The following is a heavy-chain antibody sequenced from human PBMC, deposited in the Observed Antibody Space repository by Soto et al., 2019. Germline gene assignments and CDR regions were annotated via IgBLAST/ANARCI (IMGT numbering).Heavy chain of an antibody. J-gene: IGHJ4*02. CDR1: GFTFSSYA. V-gene: IGHV3-23*01. Sequence: EVQLLESGGGLVQPGGSLRLSCAASGFTFSSYAMSWVRQAPGKGLEWVSAVSGSGGSTYYADSVRGRFTISRDNSKKSLYLQINSLRAEATAVYYCASSGPGYYFDYWGQGTLVTVSS. CDR3: ASSGPGYYFDY. D-gene: IGHD6-25*01. CDR2: VSGSGGST.